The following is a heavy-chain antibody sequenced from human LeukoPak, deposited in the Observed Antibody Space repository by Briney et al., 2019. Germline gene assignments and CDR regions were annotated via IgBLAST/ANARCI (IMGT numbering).Heavy chain of an antibody. CDR1: GGSISSYY. CDR3: ARDVAVAGTHPEYFQH. D-gene: IGHD6-19*01. Sequence: SETLSLTCTVSGGSISSYYWSWIRQPPGKGLEWIGYIYYSGSTNYNPPLKSRVTISVDTSKNQFSLKLSSVTAADTAVYYCARDVAVAGTHPEYFQHWGQGTLVTVSS. J-gene: IGHJ1*01. V-gene: IGHV4-59*01. CDR2: IYYSGST.